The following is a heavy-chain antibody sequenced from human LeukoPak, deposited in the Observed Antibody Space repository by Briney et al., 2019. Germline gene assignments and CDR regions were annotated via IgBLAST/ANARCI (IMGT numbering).Heavy chain of an antibody. CDR3: ARHRLGYCSSTSCYSTEGYWFDP. CDR1: GGSISSSSYY. J-gene: IGHJ5*02. D-gene: IGHD2-2*01. CDR2: IYYSGST. V-gene: IGHV4-39*01. Sequence: PSETLSLTCTVSGGSISSSSYYWGWIRQPPGKGLGWIGSIYYSGSTYYNPSLKSRVTISVDTSKNQFSLKLSSVTAADTAVYYCARHRLGYCSSTSCYSTEGYWFDPWGQGTLVTVSS.